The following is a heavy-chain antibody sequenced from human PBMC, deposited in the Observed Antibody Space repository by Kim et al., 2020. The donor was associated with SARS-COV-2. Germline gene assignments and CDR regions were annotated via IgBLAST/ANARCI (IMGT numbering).Heavy chain of an antibody. CDR3: ARALRTVTTYD. CDR1: GYTFTSYD. Sequence: ASVKVSCKASGYTFTSYDINWVRQATRQGLEWMGWMNPNSGNTGYAQRFQGRVTMTRNTSISTAYMDLSSLRSEDTAVYYCARALRTVTTYDWGQGTLVTVSS. V-gene: IGHV1-8*01. D-gene: IGHD4-17*01. J-gene: IGHJ4*02. CDR2: MNPNSGNT.